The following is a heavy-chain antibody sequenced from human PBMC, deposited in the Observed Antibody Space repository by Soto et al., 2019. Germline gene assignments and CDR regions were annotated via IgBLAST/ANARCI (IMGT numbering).Heavy chain of an antibody. J-gene: IGHJ6*02. CDR1: GGSISSGYYY. CDR2: IYYSGNT. Sequence: PSETLSLTCSVSGGSISSGYYYWSWIRQPPGKGLEWIGNIYYSGNTYYNPSLKRRRSISIDTSKNQFSLKVGSGTAADTAGYEGARASLYGMDVWGQGTTVTVSS. CDR3: ARASLYGMDV. V-gene: IGHV4-30-4*01.